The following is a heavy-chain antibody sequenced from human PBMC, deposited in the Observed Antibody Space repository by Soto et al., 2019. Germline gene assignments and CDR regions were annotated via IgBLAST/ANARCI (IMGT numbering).Heavy chain of an antibody. CDR2: INPNSGGT. V-gene: IGHV1-2*02. J-gene: IGHJ6*02. CDR1: GYTFTGYY. D-gene: IGHD2-15*01. Sequence: ASVKVSCKASGYTFTGYYMHWVRQAPGQGLEWMGWINPNSGGTNYAQKFQGRVTMTRDTSTSTAYMELSRLRSDDTAVYYCATDLRVVPYYYYGMDVWGQGTTVTVYS. CDR3: ATDLRVVPYYYYGMDV.